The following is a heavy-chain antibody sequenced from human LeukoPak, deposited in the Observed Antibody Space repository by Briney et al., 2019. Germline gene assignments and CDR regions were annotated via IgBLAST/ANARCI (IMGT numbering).Heavy chain of an antibody. J-gene: IGHJ6*03. Sequence: SETLSLTCAVYGGSFSGYYWSWIRQPPGKGLEWIGEINHSGSTNYNPSLKSRVTISVDTSKNQFSLKLSPVTAADTAVYYCARGRCSGGSCYFGTLYYYYYMDVWGKGTTVTVSS. CDR2: INHSGST. D-gene: IGHD2-15*01. CDR3: ARGRCSGGSCYFGTLYYYYYMDV. CDR1: GGSFSGYY. V-gene: IGHV4-34*01.